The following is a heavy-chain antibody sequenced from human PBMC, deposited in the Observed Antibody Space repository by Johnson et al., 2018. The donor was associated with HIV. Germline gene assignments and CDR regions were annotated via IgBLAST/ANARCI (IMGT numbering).Heavy chain of an antibody. V-gene: IGHV3-30*19. CDR3: ARAEQLAGGAFDI. CDR1: GFTFSSYA. J-gene: IGHJ3*02. D-gene: IGHD6-6*01. CDR2: ISYDGSNK. Sequence: QVQLVESGGTLAKPAWSLRLSCAASGFTFSSYAMSWVRQAPGKGLEWVAVISYDGSNKYYADSVKGRFTISRDNSKNTLYLQMNSLRAEDTAVYYCARAEQLAGGAFDIWGQGTMVTVSS.